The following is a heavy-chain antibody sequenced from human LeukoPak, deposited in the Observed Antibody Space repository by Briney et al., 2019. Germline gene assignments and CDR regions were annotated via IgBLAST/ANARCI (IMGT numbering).Heavy chain of an antibody. V-gene: IGHV3-66*02. CDR2: IYSGDRA. D-gene: IGHD1-14*01. Sequence: GGSLRLSCVASGFTVSRSVMSWVRQAPGKGLEWVSLIYSGDRAFYADSVRGRFTISRNNSKHTLFLEMSSLKPEDTATYYCARDLAGFQEPRYYYYMDVWGKGTTVTVSS. CDR1: GFTVSRSV. CDR3: ARDLAGFQEPRYYYYMDV. J-gene: IGHJ6*03.